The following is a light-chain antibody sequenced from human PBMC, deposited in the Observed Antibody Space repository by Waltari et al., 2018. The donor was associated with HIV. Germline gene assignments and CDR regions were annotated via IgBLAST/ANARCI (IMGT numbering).Light chain of an antibody. J-gene: IGKJ2*01. CDR3: QHYGDSLT. CDR2: AAY. Sequence: EIVLTQSPGTLSLSPGERATLSCRASQTVSSSYLAWYRQKPGQTPRLLIYAAYSRATGVPDRVSGGGSGTDFTLTISSLEPEDFAVYYCQHYGDSLTLGQGTKVEIK. CDR1: QTVSSSY. V-gene: IGKV3-20*01.